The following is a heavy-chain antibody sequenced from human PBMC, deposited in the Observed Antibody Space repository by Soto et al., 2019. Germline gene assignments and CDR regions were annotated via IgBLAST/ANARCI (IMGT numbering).Heavy chain of an antibody. Sequence: QITLKESGPTLVNPTQTLTLTCSFSGFSLNTDGVGVGWVRQPPGEALEWLALIYWDDDERYNPSLKTSLTITKDTSKNQVVLTMTNMDPVDTATYYCAKSRYLITEDAQVGDFDYWGQGTLVTVSS. CDR3: AKSRYLITEDAQVGDFDY. D-gene: IGHD3-10*01. J-gene: IGHJ4*02. CDR2: IYWDDDE. V-gene: IGHV2-5*02. CDR1: GFSLNTDGVG.